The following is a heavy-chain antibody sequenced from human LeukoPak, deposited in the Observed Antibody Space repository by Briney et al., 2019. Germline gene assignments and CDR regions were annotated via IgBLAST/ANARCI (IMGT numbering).Heavy chain of an antibody. Sequence: GGSPRLSCVVSGFTFSSYWMEWVRHAPGKGLEWVANIHEDGSDKYYVDSVKGRFAISRDNAKNSLYLQMNSLRAEDTAVYYCARIYDSSGYRTFYYWGQGTLVTVSS. CDR2: IHEDGSDK. D-gene: IGHD3-22*01. CDR3: ARIYDSSGYRTFYY. CDR1: GFTFSSYW. V-gene: IGHV3-7*05. J-gene: IGHJ4*02.